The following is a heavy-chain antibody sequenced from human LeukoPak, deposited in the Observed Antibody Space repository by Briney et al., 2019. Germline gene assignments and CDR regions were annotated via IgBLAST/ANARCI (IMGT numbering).Heavy chain of an antibody. V-gene: IGHV4-4*07. CDR2: IYTSGST. Sequence: PSETLSLTCTVSGGSISSYYWSWIRQPAGKGLEWIGRIYTSGSTNYNPSPKSRVTMSVDTSKNQFSLKLSSVTAADTAVYYCARAMGMGDYRYWYFDLWGRGTWSLSPQ. CDR3: ARAMGMGDYRYWYFDL. J-gene: IGHJ2*01. D-gene: IGHD4-17*01. CDR1: GGSISSYY.